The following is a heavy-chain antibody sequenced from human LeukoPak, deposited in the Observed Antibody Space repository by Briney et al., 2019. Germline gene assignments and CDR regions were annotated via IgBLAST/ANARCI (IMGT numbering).Heavy chain of an antibody. D-gene: IGHD4-17*01. Sequence: PGTSLRLSCAASGFTLSSHAIHWVRQAPGKGLEWVAVISYDGSNKHYADSVKGRFTISEDNSKNTLYLQMNSLRAEDTAVYYCANNDYGDFNWFDPWGQGTLVTVSS. J-gene: IGHJ5*02. V-gene: IGHV3-30*04. CDR2: ISYDGSNK. CDR1: GFTLSSHA. CDR3: ANNDYGDFNWFDP.